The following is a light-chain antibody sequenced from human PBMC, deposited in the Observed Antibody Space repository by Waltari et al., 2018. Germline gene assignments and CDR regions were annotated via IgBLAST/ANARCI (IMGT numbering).Light chain of an antibody. CDR2: GNT. V-gene: IGLV1-40*01. Sequence: QSVLTQPPSVSGAPGQRVTISCTGSSSNIGAGYDVNWYQQLPGEAPKLLIYGNTNRSSGVPDRVSGSKSGTSASLAITGLQAEDEADYYCQSYDSGLGGSVFGGGTKLTVL. CDR3: QSYDSGLGGSV. J-gene: IGLJ2*01. CDR1: SSNIGAGYD.